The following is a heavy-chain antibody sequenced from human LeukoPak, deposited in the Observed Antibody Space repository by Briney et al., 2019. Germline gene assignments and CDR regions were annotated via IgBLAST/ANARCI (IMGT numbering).Heavy chain of an antibody. J-gene: IGHJ1*01. V-gene: IGHV5-10-1*01. Sequence: GESLRISCQGSGYSFTSYWISWVRQMPGKGLEWMGRIDPSDSYINYSPSFQGHVTIPADKSISTAYLQWSSLKASDTAMYYCASYYSSSRTGDFQHWGQGTLVTVSS. D-gene: IGHD6-13*01. CDR2: IDPSDSYI. CDR1: GYSFTSYW. CDR3: ASYYSSSRTGDFQH.